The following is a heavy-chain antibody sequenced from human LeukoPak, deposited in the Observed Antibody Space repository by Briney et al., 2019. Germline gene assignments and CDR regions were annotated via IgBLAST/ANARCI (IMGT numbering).Heavy chain of an antibody. J-gene: IGHJ4*02. D-gene: IGHD3-16*02. V-gene: IGHV1-18*04. CDR1: GYIFTSHY. CDR3: AREATFGGVIVDY. Sequence: GASVKVSCKASGYIFTSHYMHWMRQAPGQGLEWMGWISAYNGNTNYAQKLQGRVTLTTDTSTSTAYMELRSLRSDDTAVYYCAREATFGGVIVDYWGQGTLVTVSS. CDR2: ISAYNGNT.